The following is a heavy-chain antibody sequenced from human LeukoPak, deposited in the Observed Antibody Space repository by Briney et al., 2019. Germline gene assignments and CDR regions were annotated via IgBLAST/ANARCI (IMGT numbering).Heavy chain of an antibody. CDR2: IYYSGST. CDR3: ARLPLYGSGSYSSDYYYYYMDV. V-gene: IGHV4-59*01. J-gene: IGHJ6*03. D-gene: IGHD3-10*01. Sequence: SETLSLTCTVSGGSISSYYWSWIRQPPGKGLEWIGYIYYSGSTNYNPSLKSRVTISVDTSKNQFSLKLSSVTAADTAVYYCARLPLYGSGSYSSDYYYYYMDVWGKGTTVTVSS. CDR1: GGSISSYY.